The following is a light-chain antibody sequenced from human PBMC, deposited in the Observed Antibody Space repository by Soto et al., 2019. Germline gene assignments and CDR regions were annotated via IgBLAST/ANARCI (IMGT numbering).Light chain of an antibody. Sequence: IQITQSPSTLSASVGDRVAITCRASQSIGIWLAGYQQKPGKAPRILIYKATSLESGVPSRFSDSGHGTEFTLTLSRLRPDEFATYYCQQYNDYSWTFGQGTKVEIK. CDR1: QSIGIW. CDR3: QQYNDYSWT. J-gene: IGKJ1*01. CDR2: KAT. V-gene: IGKV1-5*03.